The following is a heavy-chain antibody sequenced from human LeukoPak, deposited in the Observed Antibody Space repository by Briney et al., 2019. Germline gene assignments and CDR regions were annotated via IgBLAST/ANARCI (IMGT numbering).Heavy chain of an antibody. CDR2: IYYCGST. D-gene: IGHD2-2*01. CDR1: GGSMSNIYY. V-gene: IGHV4-39*07. Sequence: PSETLSLTCNVSGGSMSNIYYWGWIRQPPGKGLEWIGSIYYCGSTYYNPSLKSRVTISVDTSKNQFSLKLSSVTAADTAVYYCARVSGVPPLVVPAAIRGGYYYYYGMDVWGQGTTVTVSS. CDR3: ARVSGVPPLVVPAAIRGGYYYYYGMDV. J-gene: IGHJ6*02.